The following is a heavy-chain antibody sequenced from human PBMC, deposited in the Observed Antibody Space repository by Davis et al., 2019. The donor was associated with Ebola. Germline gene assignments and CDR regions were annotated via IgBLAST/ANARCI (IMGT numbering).Heavy chain of an antibody. CDR2: IIGSGGST. J-gene: IGHJ4*02. CDR3: AIPDCSGANCYSVYIKN. CDR1: GFTFSSYA. D-gene: IGHD2-15*01. Sequence: GESLKISCAASGFTFSSYAMSWVRPAPGKGLEWVSAIIGSGGSTYYADSVKGRFTISRDNSNNLLYLQMNSLRAEDTAVYYCAIPDCSGANCYSVYIKNWGQGTLGTASS. V-gene: IGHV3-23*01.